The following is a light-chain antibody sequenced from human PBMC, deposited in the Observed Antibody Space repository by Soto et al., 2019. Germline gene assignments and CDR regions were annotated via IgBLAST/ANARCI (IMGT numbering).Light chain of an antibody. CDR2: GAS. CDR1: QSVSSSY. J-gene: IGKJ3*01. V-gene: IGKV3-20*01. Sequence: EIVLTQSPGTLSLSPGERATLSCRASQSVSSSYLAWYQQKPGQAPSLLIYGASNSATGIPDRFSGSGSGTDFTLTISRLEPEDFAVYYCQQYDSSPPVFTFGPGTKVDIK. CDR3: QQYDSSPPVFT.